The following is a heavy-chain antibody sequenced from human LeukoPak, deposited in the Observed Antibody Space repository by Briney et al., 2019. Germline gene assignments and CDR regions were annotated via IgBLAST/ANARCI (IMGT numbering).Heavy chain of an antibody. V-gene: IGHV4-30-4*01. D-gene: IGHD6-6*01. J-gene: IGHJ4*02. CDR2: IYYSGST. Sequence: SQTLSLTCTVSGGSISSGHYYWSWIRQPPGKGLEWIGYIYYSGSTYYNPSLKSRVTISVDTSKNQFSLKLSSVTAADTAVYYCARDSYSSSSGGFDYWGQGTLVTVSS. CDR3: ARDSYSSSSGGFDY. CDR1: GGSISSGHYY.